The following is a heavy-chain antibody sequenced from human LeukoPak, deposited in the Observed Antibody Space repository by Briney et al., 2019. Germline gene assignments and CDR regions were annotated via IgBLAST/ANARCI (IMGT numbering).Heavy chain of an antibody. CDR1: GDPISSYH. J-gene: IGHJ4*02. D-gene: IGHD6-19*01. Sequence: SETLTLTCTVSGDPISSYHWSWLRQPPGKGLEWIGYIYYRGSTNYNPSLKSRVTISVDTSKKQFSLKLSSVTAADAAVYYCARDRGQQWDFDYWGRGTLVSVSS. CDR2: IYYRGST. CDR3: ARDRGQQWDFDY. V-gene: IGHV4-59*01.